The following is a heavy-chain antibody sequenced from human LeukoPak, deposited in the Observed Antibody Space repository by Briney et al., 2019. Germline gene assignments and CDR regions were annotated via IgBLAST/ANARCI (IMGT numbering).Heavy chain of an antibody. Sequence: ASVKVSCKASGYTFTGYYMHWVRQAPGQGLEGMGWINPNSGGTNYAQKFQGRVTMTRDTSISTAYMELSRLRSDDRAVYYCARGGYCSSTSCYLDWFDPWGQGTLVTVSS. D-gene: IGHD2-2*01. CDR1: GYTFTGYY. J-gene: IGHJ5*02. V-gene: IGHV1-2*02. CDR3: ARGGYCSSTSCYLDWFDP. CDR2: INPNSGGT.